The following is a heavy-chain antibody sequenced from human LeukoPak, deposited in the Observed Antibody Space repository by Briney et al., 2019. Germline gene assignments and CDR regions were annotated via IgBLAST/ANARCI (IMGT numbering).Heavy chain of an antibody. CDR2: KNPNTGNT. D-gene: IGHD2-2*01. CDR3: ARVGDCSSTSCHIDY. CDR1: GYTFTSYD. J-gene: IGHJ4*02. V-gene: IGHV1-8*01. Sequence: WASVKVSCKASGYTFTSYDINWVRQATGQGLEWMGWKNPNTGNTGYAQKFQGRVTITRNTSISTAYMELSSLRSEDTAVYYCARVGDCSSTSCHIDYWGQGTLVTVSS.